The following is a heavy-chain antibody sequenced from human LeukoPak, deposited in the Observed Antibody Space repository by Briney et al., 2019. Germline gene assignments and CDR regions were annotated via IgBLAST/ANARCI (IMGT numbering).Heavy chain of an antibody. V-gene: IGHV4-59*01. CDR3: ARHSSGWYPDY. Sequence: SETLSLTCTVSGGSISSYYWSWIRQPPGKGLEWIGYIYYSGNTKYNPSLKSRVTISVDTSKNQFSLKLSSVTAADTAMYYSARHSSGWYPDYWGQGTLATVSS. CDR1: GGSISSYY. J-gene: IGHJ4*02. CDR2: IYYSGNT. D-gene: IGHD6-19*01.